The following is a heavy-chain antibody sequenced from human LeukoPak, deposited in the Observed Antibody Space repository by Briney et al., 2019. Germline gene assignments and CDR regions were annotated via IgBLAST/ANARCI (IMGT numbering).Heavy chain of an antibody. V-gene: IGHV3-15*01. CDR1: GFTLNNAW. Sequence: GGSLRLSCAASGFTLNNAWMSWVRQAPGKGLEWLGRIKRETDGGTIDYAAPVKGRFTISRDDSRNTLYLQMDSLKIEDTAVYYCATDRYYDNSELQFQHWGQGTLVTVSS. D-gene: IGHD3-22*01. CDR2: IKRETDGGTI. J-gene: IGHJ1*01. CDR3: ATDRYYDNSELQFQH.